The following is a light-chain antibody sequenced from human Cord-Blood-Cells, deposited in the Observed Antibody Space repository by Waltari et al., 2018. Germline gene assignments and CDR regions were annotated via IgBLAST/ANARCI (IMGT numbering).Light chain of an antibody. V-gene: IGLV2-14*01. J-gene: IGLJ2*01. CDR1: SSDVGGSNY. CDR3: SSYTSSSTYVV. Sequence: QSALTQPASVSGSPGQSLTLSCTGTSSDVGGSNYVSWYKQHPGKAPKLMIYDVSNRPSGVSNRFSGSKSGNTASLTISGLQAEDEADYYCSSYTSSSTYVVFGGGTKLTVL. CDR2: DVS.